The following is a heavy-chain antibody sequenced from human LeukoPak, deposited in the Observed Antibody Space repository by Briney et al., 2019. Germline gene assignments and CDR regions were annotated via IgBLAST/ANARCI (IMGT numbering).Heavy chain of an antibody. CDR2: IKQDGSEK. Sequence: SGGSLRLSCAASGFTFSSYAMSWVRQAPGKGLEWVANIKQDGSEKYYVDSVKGRFTISRDNAKNSLYLQMNSLRAEDTAVYYCARDTLGGGYYDFHARGMDVWGKGTTDTVSS. CDR3: ARDTLGGGYYDFHARGMDV. V-gene: IGHV3-7*01. D-gene: IGHD3-3*01. CDR1: GFTFSSYA. J-gene: IGHJ6*03.